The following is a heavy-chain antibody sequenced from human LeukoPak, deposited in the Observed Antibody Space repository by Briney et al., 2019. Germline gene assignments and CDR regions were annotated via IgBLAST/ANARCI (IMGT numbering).Heavy chain of an antibody. V-gene: IGHV4-30-2*01. D-gene: IGHD3-16*01. J-gene: IGHJ4*02. CDR2: IYHGGNT. Sequence: SQTLSLTCIVSGDSISGGDYYWSWIRQPPGKGLEWIGYIYHGGNTYYNPSLKSRVTLSVDRTKNQFSLKLNSVTAADSALYYCARDHYQLGMHYFDLWGQGLLVTVSS. CDR1: GDSISGGDYY. CDR3: ARDHYQLGMHYFDL.